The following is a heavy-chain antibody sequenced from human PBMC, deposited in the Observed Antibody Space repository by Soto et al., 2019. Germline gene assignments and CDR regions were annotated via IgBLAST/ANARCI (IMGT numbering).Heavy chain of an antibody. CDR1: GGSISSSSYY. V-gene: IGHV4-39*01. CDR2: IYHSGDT. Sequence: SETLSLTCTVSGGSISSSSYYWGWIRQPPGKGLEWIGTIYHSGDTYYNPSLKSRLSISVDTSKNQFSLQLSSVTAADTAVYYCARAERYSYGHVDYWGQGTLVTVSS. CDR3: ARAERYSYGHVDY. J-gene: IGHJ4*02. D-gene: IGHD5-18*01.